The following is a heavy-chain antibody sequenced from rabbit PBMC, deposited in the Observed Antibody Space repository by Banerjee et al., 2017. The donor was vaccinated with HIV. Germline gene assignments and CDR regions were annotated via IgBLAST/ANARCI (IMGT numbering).Heavy chain of an antibody. Sequence: QSLEESGGDLVKPGASLTLTCTASGIDFSSYYYMCWVRQAPGKGLEWIACIYSSSGTTYYASWAEGRFTISKTSSTTVTLRMTSLTAADTATYFCARAGSSYATGAFDPWGPGTLVTVS. D-gene: IGHD8-1*01. CDR3: ARAGSSYATGAFDP. J-gene: IGHJ2*01. V-gene: IGHV1S40*01. CDR2: IYSSSGTT. CDR1: GIDFSSYYY.